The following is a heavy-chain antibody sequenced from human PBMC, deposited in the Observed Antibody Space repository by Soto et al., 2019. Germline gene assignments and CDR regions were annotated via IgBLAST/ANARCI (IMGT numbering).Heavy chain of an antibody. Sequence: QMQLVESGGGVVQPGRSLRLSCAASGFTFSSYGIHWVRQAPGKGLEWVAVIWYDGNNKYYADSVKGRFTISRDNSKNTLYLQMNSLRAEDTALYCCARVGYGDYPLDYWGQGTLVTVSS. D-gene: IGHD4-17*01. CDR2: IWYDGNNK. V-gene: IGHV3-33*01. J-gene: IGHJ4*02. CDR3: ARVGYGDYPLDY. CDR1: GFTFSSYG.